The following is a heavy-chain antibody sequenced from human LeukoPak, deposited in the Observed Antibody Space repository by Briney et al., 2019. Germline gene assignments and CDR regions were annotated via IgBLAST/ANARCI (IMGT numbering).Heavy chain of an antibody. Sequence: GGSLRLSCVGSGFTFSSYDMNWVRPAPGKGLEWVSYLSSSGRTIYYADSVKGRFTISRDNAKNSLYLQMNSLRAEDTAVYYCAREQLGMAYWGQGTQVTVSS. V-gene: IGHV3-48*03. D-gene: IGHD7-27*01. CDR3: AREQLGMAY. CDR2: LSSSGRTI. J-gene: IGHJ4*02. CDR1: GFTFSSYD.